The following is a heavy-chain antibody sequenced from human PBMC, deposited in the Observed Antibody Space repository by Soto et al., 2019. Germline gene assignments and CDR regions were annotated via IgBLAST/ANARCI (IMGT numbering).Heavy chain of an antibody. CDR2: IKHSGST. CDR1: GGSLSDYF. CDR3: ARGPPIRCYGTGGYYYFDY. V-gene: IGHV4-34*01. Sequence: QVQLQQWGAGLLKPSATLSLTCTVYGGSLSDYFWTWIRQPPGKGLEWIGEIKHSGSTNYNPSLKSRVTISLDTSKNQLSLKLISVTAADTAVYYCARGPPIRCYGTGGYYYFDYWGQGTLVTVSS. D-gene: IGHD2-8*02. J-gene: IGHJ4*02.